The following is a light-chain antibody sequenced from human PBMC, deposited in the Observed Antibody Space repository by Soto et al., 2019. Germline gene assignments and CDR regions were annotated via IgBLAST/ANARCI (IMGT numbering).Light chain of an antibody. Sequence: EIVLTQSPGTLSLSPGERATLSCRASQSVRNSYFAWYQQKPGQAPRLLIYGASSRATGIPDRFSGSGSGTDFTLTISRLEPVDFAVYYCQQYASSPLTFGGGTKVEIK. CDR2: GAS. CDR1: QSVRNSY. V-gene: IGKV3-20*01. CDR3: QQYASSPLT. J-gene: IGKJ4*01.